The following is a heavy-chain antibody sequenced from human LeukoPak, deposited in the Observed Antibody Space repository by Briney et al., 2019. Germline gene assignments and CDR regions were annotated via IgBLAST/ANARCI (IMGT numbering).Heavy chain of an antibody. CDR2: ISGSGGST. Sequence: GGSLRLSCAASGFTFSSYAMSWVRRAPGKGLEWVSAISGSGGSTYYADSVKGRFTISRDNSKNTLYLQMNSLRAEDTAVYYCVRRQQLVRTYYYGMDVWGQGTTVTVSS. D-gene: IGHD6-13*01. V-gene: IGHV3-23*01. J-gene: IGHJ6*02. CDR3: VRRQQLVRTYYYGMDV. CDR1: GFTFSSYA.